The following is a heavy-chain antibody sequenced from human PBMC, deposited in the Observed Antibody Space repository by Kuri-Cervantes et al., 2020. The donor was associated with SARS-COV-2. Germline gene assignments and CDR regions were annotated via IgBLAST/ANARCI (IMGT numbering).Heavy chain of an antibody. D-gene: IGHD2-21*02. V-gene: IGHV3-74*01. J-gene: IGHJ2*01. CDR3: ARGGVVTADWYFDL. CDR2: TNSDGIST. Sequence: LSLTCAASGFPFRSYWMHWVRQAPGKGLVWVSRTNSDGISTSYADSVKGRFTISRDNAKNTLYLQLNSLGAEDTAVYYCARGGVVTADWYFDLWGRGTLVTVSS. CDR1: GFPFRSYW.